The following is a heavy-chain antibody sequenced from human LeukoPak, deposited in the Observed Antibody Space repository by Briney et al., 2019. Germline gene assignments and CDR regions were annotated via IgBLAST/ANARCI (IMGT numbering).Heavy chain of an antibody. D-gene: IGHD4-11*01. CDR2: IYPGDSDT. J-gene: IGHJ4*02. V-gene: IGHV5-51*01. Sequence: GESLKISCKGSGYTFTAYWIGWVRQKPGKGLEFMGMIYPGDSDTRYSPSFQGQVTMSADKSINTAYLQWRSLQASDTATYYCARYSSSSFHYRGQGTLVTASS. CDR1: GYTFTAYW. CDR3: ARYSSSSFHY.